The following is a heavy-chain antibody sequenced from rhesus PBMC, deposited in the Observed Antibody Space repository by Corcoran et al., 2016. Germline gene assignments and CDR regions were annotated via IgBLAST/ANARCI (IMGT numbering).Heavy chain of an antibody. Sequence: QVTLKESGPALVKPTQTLTLTCTSSGFSISPTGTGVGWIRQPLGKAPEWLASIYWDESKYYSTSLKSRLTISKDTSKNQVDLTMTNMDPVDTATYYCARVQESWTGGFDYWGQGVLVTVSS. CDR3: ARVQESWTGGFDY. D-gene: IGHD3-3*01. CDR2: IYWDESK. V-gene: IGHV2-95*01. CDR1: GFSISPTGTG. J-gene: IGHJ4*01.